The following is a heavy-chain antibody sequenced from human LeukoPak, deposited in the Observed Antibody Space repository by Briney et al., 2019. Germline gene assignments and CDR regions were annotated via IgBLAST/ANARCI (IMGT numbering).Heavy chain of an antibody. D-gene: IGHD3-10*01. CDR2: IYTSGST. CDR3: ARTWYYYGSGRDYYYYYMDV. J-gene: IGHJ6*03. V-gene: IGHV4-4*07. CDR1: GGSISSYY. Sequence: KASETLSLTCTVSGGSISSYYWSWIRQPAGKGLEWIGRIYTSGSTNYNPSLKSRVTMSVDKSKNQFSLKLSSVTAADTAVYYCARTWYYYGSGRDYYYYYMDVWGKGTTVTVSS.